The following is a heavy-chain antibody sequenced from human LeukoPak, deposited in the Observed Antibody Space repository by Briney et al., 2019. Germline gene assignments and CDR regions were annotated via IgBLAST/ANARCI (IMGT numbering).Heavy chain of an antibody. J-gene: IGHJ4*02. V-gene: IGHV4-59*01. CDR3: ARGILGSGTYHL. CDR1: GGSIGGYY. D-gene: IGHD3-10*01. CDR2: IYYSGST. Sequence: SETLSLTCTVSGGSIGGYYWSWIRQPPGKGLEWIGYIYYSGSTNYNPSLKSRVTISVDTSKNQFSLKLSSVTAADTAVYYCARGILGSGTYHLWGQGTLVTVSS.